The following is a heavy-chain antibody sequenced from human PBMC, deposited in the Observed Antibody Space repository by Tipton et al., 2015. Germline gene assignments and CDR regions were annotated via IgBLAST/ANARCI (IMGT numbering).Heavy chain of an antibody. V-gene: IGHV4-34*01. J-gene: IGHJ6*02. D-gene: IGHD3-22*01. CDR3: ARRTRLNMIPMRGSIDV. Sequence: TLSLTCAVSGGSFSGYYWYWIRQPPGKGLEWIGEINHRGRIKYNPSLKSRVTISVDTSKSQFSLKLSSVTAADTAVYYCARRTRLNMIPMRGSIDVWGQGTTVTVSS. CDR2: INHRGRI. CDR1: GGSFSGYY.